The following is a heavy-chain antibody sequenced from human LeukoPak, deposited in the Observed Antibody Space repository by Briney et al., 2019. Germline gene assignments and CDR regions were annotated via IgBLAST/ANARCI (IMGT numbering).Heavy chain of an antibody. D-gene: IGHD6-13*01. Sequence: SETLSLTCAVYGGSFSGYYWNWIRQPPGKGLEWIGCVYYSGSTNYNPSLKSRVTISVDTSNNQFSLKLNSVTAADTAIYYCARRDSSTSWNFDLWGRGTLVSVSS. CDR1: GGSFSGYY. J-gene: IGHJ2*01. CDR3: ARRDSSTSWNFDL. CDR2: VYYSGST. V-gene: IGHV4-59*08.